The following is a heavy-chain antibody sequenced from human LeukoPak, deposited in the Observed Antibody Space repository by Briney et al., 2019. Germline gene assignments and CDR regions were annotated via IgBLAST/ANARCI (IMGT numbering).Heavy chain of an antibody. Sequence: PSETLSLTCAVSGGSISSNSYYWGWIRQPPGKGLEWIGSIYYSGSTYYNPSLKSRVTISVDTSKNQFSLKLSSVTAADTAVYYCARRERFACWFDPWGQGTLVTVSS. CDR2: IYYSGST. J-gene: IGHJ5*02. CDR1: GGSISSNSYY. D-gene: IGHD3-10*01. V-gene: IGHV4-39*01. CDR3: ARRERFACWFDP.